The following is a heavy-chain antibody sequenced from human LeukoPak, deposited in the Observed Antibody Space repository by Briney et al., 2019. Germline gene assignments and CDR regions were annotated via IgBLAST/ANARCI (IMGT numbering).Heavy chain of an antibody. CDR2: INTDGSTT. CDR3: ARDMGEYCSGGSCYSPFGMYG. D-gene: IGHD2-15*01. CDR1: GFTFSNYW. Sequence: GGSLRLSCAASGFTFSNYWMHWVRQAPGKGLEWVTRINTDGSTTNYADSVEGRFTISRDNAKNTLYLQMNSLRAEDTAVYYCARDMGEYCSGGSCYSPFGMYGWGQRTTVTVSS. V-gene: IGHV3-74*01. J-gene: IGHJ6*02.